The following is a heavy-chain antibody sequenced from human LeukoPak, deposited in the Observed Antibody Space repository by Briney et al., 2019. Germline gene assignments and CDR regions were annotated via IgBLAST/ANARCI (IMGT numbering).Heavy chain of an antibody. D-gene: IGHD6-13*01. CDR2: TYYRSKWYN. Sequence: SQTLSLTCAISGDSVSSNSAAWNWIRQSPSRGLEWLERTYYRSKWYNDYAVSVKSRITINPDTSKNQFSLQLNSVTPEDTAVYYCARAPLRPGYSSSWYDYWGQGTLVTVSS. J-gene: IGHJ4*02. V-gene: IGHV6-1*01. CDR1: GDSVSSNSAA. CDR3: ARAPLRPGYSSSWYDY.